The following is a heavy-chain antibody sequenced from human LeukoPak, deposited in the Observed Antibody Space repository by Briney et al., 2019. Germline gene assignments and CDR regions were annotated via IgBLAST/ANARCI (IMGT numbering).Heavy chain of an antibody. CDR1: GFSLSDYY. J-gene: IGHJ4*02. CDR3: ARVRYFDWSPIDY. CDR2: ISSSGTYT. Sequence: PGGSLRLSCAASGFSLSDYYTSWVRQAPGKGLEWVSYISSSGTYTNYADSLKGRFTISRDNAKNSLYLQMNSLRAEDTAVYYCARVRYFDWSPIDYWGQGTLVTVSS. D-gene: IGHD3-9*01. V-gene: IGHV3-11*06.